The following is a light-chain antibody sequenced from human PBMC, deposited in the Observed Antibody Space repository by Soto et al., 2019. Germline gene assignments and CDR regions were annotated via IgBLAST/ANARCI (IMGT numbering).Light chain of an antibody. V-gene: IGKV1-33*01. CDR2: DAS. J-gene: IGKJ4*01. CDR3: QHYTNLPLT. Sequence: DIHMTHSPSSLSASVGDRVTIACQASQNIYNYLNWYQLKPGKAPQVLILDASDLDTGVASRFSGSGYGTGFSLSINNLQPEDVGTYYRQHYTNLPLTFGGGTKVEIX. CDR1: QNIYNY.